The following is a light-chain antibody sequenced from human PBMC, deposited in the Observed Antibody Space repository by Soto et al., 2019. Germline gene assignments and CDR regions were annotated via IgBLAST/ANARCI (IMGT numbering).Light chain of an antibody. Sequence: EIVLTQSPATLSLSPGERATLSCRASQSVSSYLAWYQQKPGQAPRPLIHEASNRATGIPARFSGSGSGTDFTLTISSLEPEDFAVYYCQHRNNWLWTFGQGTRLEIK. CDR1: QSVSSY. J-gene: IGKJ5*01. CDR2: EAS. CDR3: QHRNNWLWT. V-gene: IGKV3-11*01.